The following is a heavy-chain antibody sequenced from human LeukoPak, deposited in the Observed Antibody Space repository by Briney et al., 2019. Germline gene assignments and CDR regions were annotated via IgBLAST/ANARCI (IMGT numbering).Heavy chain of an antibody. Sequence: KPSGTLSLTCAVSGGSISSSNWWSWVRQPPGKGLEWIGEIYHSGSTNYNPSLKSRVTKSVDKSKNQFSLKLSSVTAADTAVYYCARVTRYYYGSGSYYFDYWGQGTLVTVSS. CDR1: GGSISSSNW. J-gene: IGHJ4*02. CDR2: IYHSGST. CDR3: ARVTRYYYGSGSYYFDY. V-gene: IGHV4-4*02. D-gene: IGHD3-10*01.